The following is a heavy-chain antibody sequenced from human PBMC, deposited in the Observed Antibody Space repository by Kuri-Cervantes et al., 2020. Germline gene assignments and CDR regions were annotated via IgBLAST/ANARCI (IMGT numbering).Heavy chain of an antibody. V-gene: IGHV1-46*01. D-gene: IGHD3-22*01. J-gene: IGHJ4*02. CDR2: INPSGGST. CDR3: ARVDHYYDSSGWVFDY. CDR1: GYTFTSYY. Sequence: ASVKVSCKASGYTFTSYYMHWVRQAPGQGLEWMGIINPSGGSTSYAQKFQGRVTMTRDTSTSTVYMELSSLRSEDTAVYYCARVDHYYDSSGWVFDYWGQRPLVTVSS.